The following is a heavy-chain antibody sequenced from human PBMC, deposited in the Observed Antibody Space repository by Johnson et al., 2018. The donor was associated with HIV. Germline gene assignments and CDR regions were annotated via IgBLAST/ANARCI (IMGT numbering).Heavy chain of an antibody. D-gene: IGHD1-26*01. J-gene: IGHJ3*02. V-gene: IGHV3-30*02. CDR1: GFTFSDYY. CDR2: TRYDGSNK. CDR3: AKESKWESRTPHDFDM. Sequence: QVQLVESGGGLVKPGGSLRLSCAASGFTFSDYYMSWVRQAPGKGLEWVAFTRYDGSNKYYADSVKGRFTISRDNSKNTLYLQMKSLRVEDTAVYYCAKESKWESRTPHDFDMWGQGTMVTVSS.